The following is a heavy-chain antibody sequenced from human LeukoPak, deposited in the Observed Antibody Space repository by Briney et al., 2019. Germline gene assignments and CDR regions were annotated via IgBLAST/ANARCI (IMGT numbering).Heavy chain of an antibody. D-gene: IGHD5-18*01. J-gene: IGHJ4*02. CDR3: ARDGGSPTAMADFDY. CDR2: INHSGST. V-gene: IGHV4-34*01. Sequence: SETLSLTCAVYGGSFSGYYWSWIRQSPGKGLEWIGEINHSGSTNYNPSLKSRVTISVDTSKNQFSLKLSSVTAADTAVYYCARDGGSPTAMADFDYWGQGTLVTVSS. CDR1: GGSFSGYY.